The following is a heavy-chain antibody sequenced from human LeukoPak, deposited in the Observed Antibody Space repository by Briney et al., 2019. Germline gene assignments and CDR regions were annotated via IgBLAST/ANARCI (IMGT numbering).Heavy chain of an antibody. CDR2: INPNGRGT. J-gene: IGHJ1*01. Sequence: ASVEVSCKASGYSFTDYYMHWVRQAPGQGLEWMGWINPNGRGTNYAQKFQGRVTMTRDTSISTAYMEVSRLRSDDTAVYYCARGAVAEQSEYFQYWGQGTLVTVSS. CDR1: GYSFTDYY. CDR3: ARGAVAEQSEYFQY. V-gene: IGHV1-2*02. D-gene: IGHD6-19*01.